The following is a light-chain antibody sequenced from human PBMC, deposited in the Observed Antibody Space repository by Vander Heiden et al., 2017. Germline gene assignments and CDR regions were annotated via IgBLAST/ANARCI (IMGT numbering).Light chain of an antibody. CDR2: GAS. Sequence: IVFTQSPGTLYLSQGERATLSCRASQRVSSSYLAWYQQKPGQAPRLLIYGASSRATGIPDRFSGSGSGTDFTLTISRREPEDFAVYYCQQDGSSPWTFGQGTKVEIK. CDR3: QQDGSSPWT. CDR1: QRVSSSY. V-gene: IGKV3-20*01. J-gene: IGKJ1*01.